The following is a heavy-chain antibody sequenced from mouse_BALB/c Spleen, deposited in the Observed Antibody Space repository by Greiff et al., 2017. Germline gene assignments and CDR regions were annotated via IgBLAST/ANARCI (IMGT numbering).Heavy chain of an antibody. CDR2: INPYNGAT. CDR3: AREEGGFDY. D-gene: IGHD1-1*02. Sequence: VQLQQSGPELVKPGASVKISCKASGYSFTGYYMHWVKQSHVKSLEWIGRINPYNGATSYNQNFKDKASLTVDKSSSTAYMELHSLTSEDSAVYYCAREEGGFDYWGQGTTLTVSS. J-gene: IGHJ2*01. V-gene: IGHV1-31*01. CDR1: GYSFTGYY.